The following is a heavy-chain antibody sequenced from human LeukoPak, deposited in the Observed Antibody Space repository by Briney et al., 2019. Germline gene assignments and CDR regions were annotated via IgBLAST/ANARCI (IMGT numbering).Heavy chain of an antibody. D-gene: IGHD3-16*01. CDR1: GFTFSSYA. V-gene: IGHV3-23*01. CDR3: AKDGSWGDYYFYFYMDV. CDR2: ISGSGGST. J-gene: IGHJ6*03. Sequence: GGSLRLSCAASGFTFSSYAMSWVRRAPGKGLEWVSAISGSGGSTYYADSVKGRFTISRDNSKNTLYLQMNSLRAEDTAVYYCAKDGSWGDYYFYFYMDVWGKGTTVTVSS.